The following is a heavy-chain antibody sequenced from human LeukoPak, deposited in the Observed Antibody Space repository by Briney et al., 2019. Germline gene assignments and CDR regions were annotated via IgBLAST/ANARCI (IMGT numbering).Heavy chain of an antibody. CDR3: ARDPYSGSYGDYYYYYMDV. CDR1: GFTFSSYN. J-gene: IGHJ6*03. D-gene: IGHD1-26*01. V-gene: IGHV3-21*04. CDR2: ITSSSTYI. Sequence: PGGSLRLSCAASGFTFSSYNMNWVRQAPGKGLEWVSSITSSSTYIYYADSLKGRFTISRDNAKNSLYLQMNSLRVEDTAVYYCARDPYSGSYGDYYYYYMDVWGKGTTVTISS.